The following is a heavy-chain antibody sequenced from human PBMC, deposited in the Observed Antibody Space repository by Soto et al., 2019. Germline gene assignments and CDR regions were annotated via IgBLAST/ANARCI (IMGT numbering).Heavy chain of an antibody. CDR1: GFTFTTYA. J-gene: IGHJ4*02. Sequence: QVQLVESGGAVVQPGRSLGLSCAASGFTFTTYAMHWVRQVPGRGLECVAVISYDGINKYYADSVKGRFTISRDNSRNRLFRQMNSLRVEDTAVSYCARVGDTADCGGDCNPGCDSWGQGTLVTVSS. CDR2: ISYDGINK. CDR3: ARVGDTADCGGDCNPGCDS. V-gene: IGHV3-30-3*01. D-gene: IGHD2-21*02.